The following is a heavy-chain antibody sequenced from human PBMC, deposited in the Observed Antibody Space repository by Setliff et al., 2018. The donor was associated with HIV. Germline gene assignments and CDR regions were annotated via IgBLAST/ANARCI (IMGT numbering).Heavy chain of an antibody. CDR3: ASGDTSRYFDDY. CDR1: GGSISSGSYY. Sequence: SETLSLTCTVSGGSISSGSYYWSWIRQPAGKGLEWIGHIYTSGSTNYNPSLKSRVTIAVDTSKNQFSLKLSSVTAADTAVYYWASGDTSRYFDDYWGQGTLVTVSS. CDR2: IYTSGST. J-gene: IGHJ4*02. V-gene: IGHV4-61*09. D-gene: IGHD3-22*01.